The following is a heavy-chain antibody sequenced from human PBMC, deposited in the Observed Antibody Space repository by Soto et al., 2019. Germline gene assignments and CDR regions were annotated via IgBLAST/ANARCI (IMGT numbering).Heavy chain of an antibody. CDR1: GFTFTSHS. CDR2: ISSSSSTI. J-gene: IGHJ4*02. Sequence: EVQLVESGGGLVQPGGSLRLSCAASGFTFTSHSMNWVRQAPGKGLEWVSYISSSSSTIYYANSVKGRFTISRDNAKTSLYLQTNSLRDEDTAVYYCARDAKDSSADHLDYWGQGPLVTVSS. CDR3: ARDAKDSSADHLDY. V-gene: IGHV3-48*02. D-gene: IGHD2-15*01.